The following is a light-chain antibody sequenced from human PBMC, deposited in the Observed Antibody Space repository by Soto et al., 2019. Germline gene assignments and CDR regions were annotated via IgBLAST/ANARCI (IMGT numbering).Light chain of an antibody. J-gene: IGKJ1*01. CDR2: GVS. CDR3: QQYAASPRT. V-gene: IGKV3-20*01. Sequence: IVLTQSPGTLSLSPGERATLSCRASQTGSNSYLAWYQQKSGQAPRLLIYGVSTRATGTPDRFSGSGSGTDFTLTISRLEPEDFAVYYCQQYAASPRTFGQGTKVDIK. CDR1: QTGSNSY.